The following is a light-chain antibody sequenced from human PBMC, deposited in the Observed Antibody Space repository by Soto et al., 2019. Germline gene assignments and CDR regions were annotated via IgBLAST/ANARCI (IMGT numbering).Light chain of an antibody. CDR3: QQLNGYPLT. CDR2: TAS. J-gene: IGKJ4*01. Sequence: DIQLTQSPSFLSASVGDRVTITCRASQGISSYLAWYQQKPGKALNLLIYTASTLQSGVPSRFSGSGSGTEFTLTISSLQPEDFGTYYCQQLNGYPLTFGGGTKVEIK. V-gene: IGKV1-9*01. CDR1: QGISSY.